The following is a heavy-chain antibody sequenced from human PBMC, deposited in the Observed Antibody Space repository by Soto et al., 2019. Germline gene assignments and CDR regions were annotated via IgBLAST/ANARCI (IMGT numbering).Heavy chain of an antibody. CDR3: ARALLYATTYFDY. J-gene: IGHJ4*02. V-gene: IGHV1-69*06. D-gene: IGHD2-8*01. CDR2: IIPVVGTT. Sequence: QVQLVQSGAEVKKPGFSVKVSCKASGDTFTTNSLNWGRQAPGQGLEWMGPIIPVVGTTKYAQKYQDRVTITGDKSTNTAYMELSSLRSDDTAVYYCARALLYATTYFDYWGQGTPVIVSS. CDR1: GDTFTTNS.